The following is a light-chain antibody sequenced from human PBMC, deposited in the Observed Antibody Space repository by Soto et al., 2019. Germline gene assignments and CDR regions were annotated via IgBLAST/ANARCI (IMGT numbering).Light chain of an antibody. Sequence: ESVLTQSPGTLSLSPGERATLSCRSSQSVSSNYLAWYQQKPDQAPRLVIYDVSGRATGIPDRFSGSGSGTDFTLTISRLEPEDVAVYYCQQYGSSPTFGQGTKVEIQ. V-gene: IGKV3-20*01. CDR3: QQYGSSPT. J-gene: IGKJ1*01. CDR2: DVS. CDR1: QSVSSNY.